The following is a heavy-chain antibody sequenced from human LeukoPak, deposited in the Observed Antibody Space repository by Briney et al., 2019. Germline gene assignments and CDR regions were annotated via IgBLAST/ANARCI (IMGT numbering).Heavy chain of an antibody. J-gene: IGHJ4*02. CDR2: VSSSGETT. CDR3: ARGTAVAGTDY. CDR1: GFSFSTYG. D-gene: IGHD6-19*01. V-gene: IGHV3-23*01. Sequence: GGSLRLSCAGSGFSFSTYGMTWVRQAPGKGLEWVSSVSSSGETTYYADSVKGRLTISRDNSKNTLYLQMNSLRAEDTAVYYCARGTAVAGTDYWGQGTLVTVSS.